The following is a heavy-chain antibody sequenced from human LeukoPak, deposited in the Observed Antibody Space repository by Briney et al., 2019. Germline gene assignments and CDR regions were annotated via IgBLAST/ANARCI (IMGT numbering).Heavy chain of an antibody. Sequence: GESLKISCKGSEYSFATYWIGWVRQMPGQGLEWMGVIFPGDSDTRYSPSFQGQVTISADKSISTAYLQWSSLKASDTAIYYCASEYCSGGNCYFDYWGQGTLVTVSS. J-gene: IGHJ4*02. V-gene: IGHV5-51*01. CDR1: EYSFATYW. D-gene: IGHD2-15*01. CDR3: ASEYCSGGNCYFDY. CDR2: IFPGDSDT.